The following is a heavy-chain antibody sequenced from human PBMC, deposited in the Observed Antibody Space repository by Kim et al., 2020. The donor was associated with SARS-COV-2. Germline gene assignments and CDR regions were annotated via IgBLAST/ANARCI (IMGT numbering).Heavy chain of an antibody. CDR3: ARHLQYSSSWYYYYGMDV. D-gene: IGHD6-13*01. V-gene: IGHV5-51*01. CDR2: IYPGDSDT. CDR1: GYSFTSYW. J-gene: IGHJ6*02. Sequence: GESLKISCKGSGYSFTSYWIGWVRQMPGKGLEWMGIIYPGDSDTRYSPSFQGQVTISADKSISTAYLQWSSLKASDTAMYYCARHLQYSSSWYYYYGMDVWGQGTTVTVSS.